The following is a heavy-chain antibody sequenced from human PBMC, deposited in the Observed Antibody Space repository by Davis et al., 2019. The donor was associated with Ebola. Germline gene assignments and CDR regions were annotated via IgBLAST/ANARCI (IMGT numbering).Heavy chain of an antibody. Sequence: MPSETLSLTCTVSGDSISTYYWSWIRQPPGKGLEWIGYIYYSGSTNYNPSLKSRVTISVDTSKNQFSLKVNSVTAADTAVYFCARGGAQTYHYGSGSYSFVYYFDYWGQGTLVTVSS. D-gene: IGHD3-10*01. CDR1: GDSISTYY. CDR3: ARGGAQTYHYGSGSYSFVYYFDY. CDR2: IYYSGST. J-gene: IGHJ4*02. V-gene: IGHV4-59*12.